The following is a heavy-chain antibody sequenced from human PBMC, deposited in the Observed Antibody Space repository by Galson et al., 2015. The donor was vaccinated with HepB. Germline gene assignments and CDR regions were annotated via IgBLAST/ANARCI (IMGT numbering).Heavy chain of an antibody. J-gene: IGHJ4*02. CDR1: GFTFSSYG. CDR3: AKMYYDFWSGYYTDYFDY. CDR2: ISYDGSNK. V-gene: IGHV3-30*18. D-gene: IGHD3-3*01. Sequence: SLRLSCAASGFTFSSYGMHWVRQAPGKGLEWVAVISYDGSNKYYADSVKGRFTISRDNSKNTLYLQMNSLRAEDTAVYYCAKMYYDFWSGYYTDYFDYWGQGTLVTVSS.